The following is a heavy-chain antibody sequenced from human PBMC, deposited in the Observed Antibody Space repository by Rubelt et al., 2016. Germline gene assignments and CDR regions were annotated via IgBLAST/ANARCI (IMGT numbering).Heavy chain of an antibody. J-gene: IGHJ4*02. CDR2: FDTEDGEI. Sequence: QVQLVQSGAEVKKPGASVKVSCKVSGNTLSEFSMHWVRQAPGKGLEWMGGFDTEDGEISYAQKFQGRVTMIEDTTTDTAYMELSSLRSEDTAVYYCATVKHLSLESWGQGTLVTVSS. CDR3: ATVKHLSLES. V-gene: IGHV1-24*01. CDR1: GNTLSEFS.